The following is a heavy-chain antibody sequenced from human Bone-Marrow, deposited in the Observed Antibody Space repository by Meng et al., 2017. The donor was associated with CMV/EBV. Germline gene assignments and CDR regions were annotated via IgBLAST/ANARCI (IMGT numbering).Heavy chain of an antibody. Sequence: GESLKISCAASGFTFSDYYMNWVRQAPGKGLEWVSSISSSSTIYYADSVKGRFTISRDNAKNSLYLQMNSLRAEDTAVYYCARDESRPSDVWGQGTTVTVSS. D-gene: IGHD6-6*01. V-gene: IGHV3-69-1*01. CDR2: ISSSSTI. CDR3: ARDESRPSDV. CDR1: GFTFSDYY. J-gene: IGHJ6*01.